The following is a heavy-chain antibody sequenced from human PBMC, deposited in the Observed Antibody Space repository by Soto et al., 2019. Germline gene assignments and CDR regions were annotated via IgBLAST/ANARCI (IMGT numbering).Heavy chain of an antibody. V-gene: IGHV1-69*13. CDR2: IIPIWGTA. CDR1: GGTFSSDA. CDR3: ARGDYSGRQGAFDI. J-gene: IGHJ3*02. D-gene: IGHD1-26*01. Sequence: SSVKVSFKYSGGTFSSDAISWVRQAPGHGLEWMGGIIPIWGTANYLQKYQGRVTITADESTSTAYMELSSLRSEDTAVYYCARGDYSGRQGAFDIWGQGTMVTVSS.